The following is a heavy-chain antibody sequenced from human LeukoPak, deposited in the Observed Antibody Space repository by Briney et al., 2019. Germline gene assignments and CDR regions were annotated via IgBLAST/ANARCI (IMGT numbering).Heavy chain of an antibody. CDR1: GFTFDNYV. D-gene: IGHD6-6*01. CDR2: ISGSGGST. CDR3: AKDLQQLVPYANIADS. V-gene: IGHV3-23*01. J-gene: IGHJ4*02. Sequence: GGSLRLSCAASGFTFDNYVMNWVRQAPGKGLEWVSGISGSGGSTYYADSVKGRFTISRDNSKNTLYLQMSSLTAEDTAVYYCAKDLQQLVPYANIADSWGQGTLVTVSS.